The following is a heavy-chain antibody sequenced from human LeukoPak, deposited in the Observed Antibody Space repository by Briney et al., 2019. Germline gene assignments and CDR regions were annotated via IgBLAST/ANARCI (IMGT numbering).Heavy chain of an antibody. CDR2: FDPESGKT. J-gene: IGHJ4*02. Sequence: ASVKVSCKISGHTLAELSMHWVRQGPGKGLDWMGGFDPESGKTIYAEKFQGRVSMTEDTSTDTAYMELNSLSSEDTAIYYCATNTYNGYAIDSWGQGTLVTVSP. CDR3: ATNTYNGYAIDS. D-gene: IGHD5-12*01. CDR1: GHTLAELS. V-gene: IGHV1-24*01.